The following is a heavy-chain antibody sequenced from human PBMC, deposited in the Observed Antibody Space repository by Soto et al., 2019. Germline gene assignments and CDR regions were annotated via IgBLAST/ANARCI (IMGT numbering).Heavy chain of an antibody. CDR1: GGSISSYY. J-gene: IGHJ6*03. CDR2: IYYSGST. D-gene: IGHD4-17*01. V-gene: IGHV4-59*01. Sequence: SETLSLTCTVSGGSISSYYWSWIRQPPGKGLEWIGYIYYSGSTNYNPSLKSRVTISVDTSKNQFSLKLSSVTAADTAVYYCARSSPTTVPPYYYYVDVWGKGTTVTVSS. CDR3: ARSSPTTVPPYYYYVDV.